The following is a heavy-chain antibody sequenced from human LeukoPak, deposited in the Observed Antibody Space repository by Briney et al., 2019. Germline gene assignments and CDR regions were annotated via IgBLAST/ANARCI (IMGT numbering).Heavy chain of an antibody. J-gene: IGHJ6*02. CDR2: ISSSSSYI. Sequence: PGGSLRLSCAASGFTFSSYSMNWVRQAPGKGLEWVSSISSSSSYIYYAGSVKGRFTISRDNAKNSLYLQMNSLRAEDTAVYYCARDIPYSSGFGYYYGMDVWGQGTTVTVSS. D-gene: IGHD6-19*01. V-gene: IGHV3-21*01. CDR1: GFTFSSYS. CDR3: ARDIPYSSGFGYYYGMDV.